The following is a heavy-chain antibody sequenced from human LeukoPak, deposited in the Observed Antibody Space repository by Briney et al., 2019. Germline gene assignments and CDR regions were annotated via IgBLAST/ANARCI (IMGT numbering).Heavy chain of an antibody. J-gene: IGHJ4*02. CDR1: GFTFSYYA. V-gene: IGHV3-30*04. CDR2: ISYDGSNT. CDR3: ARAPITSPFYFDY. D-gene: IGHD2-2*01. Sequence: PGGSLRLSCAASGFTFSYYAIHWVRQAGGKGLEWVAVISYDGSNTYYADSVKGRFTISRDNSKSTLYLEMNSLRAEDTAVYYCARAPITSPFYFDYWGQGTLVTVSS.